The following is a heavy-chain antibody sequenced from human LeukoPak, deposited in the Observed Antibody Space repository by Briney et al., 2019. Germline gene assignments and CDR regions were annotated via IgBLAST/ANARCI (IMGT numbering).Heavy chain of an antibody. D-gene: IGHD1-26*01. V-gene: IGHV1-46*01. CDR2: INPSGGST. J-gene: IGHJ4*02. CDR1: GYTFTSYY. Sequence: ASVKVSCKASGYTFTSYYMHWVRQAPGQGLEWMGIINPSGGSTSYAQKFQGRVTMTRYMSTSTVYMELSSLRSEDTAVYYCARDWSRENYFDYWGQGTLVTVSS. CDR3: ARDWSRENYFDY.